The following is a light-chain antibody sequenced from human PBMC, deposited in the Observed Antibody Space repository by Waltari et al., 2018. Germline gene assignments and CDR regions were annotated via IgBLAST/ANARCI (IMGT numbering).Light chain of an antibody. CDR2: KAS. J-gene: IGKJ1*01. Sequence: DIQMIQSPSTLSASVGDSVSFTCRASQSINSWLAWYQQKPGIAPKLLIYKASSLESGVPSRFSGSGSGTEFTLTISSLQPNDLATYYCQQYSTNPWTFGQGTKVEIK. V-gene: IGKV1-5*03. CDR3: QQYSTNPWT. CDR1: QSINSW.